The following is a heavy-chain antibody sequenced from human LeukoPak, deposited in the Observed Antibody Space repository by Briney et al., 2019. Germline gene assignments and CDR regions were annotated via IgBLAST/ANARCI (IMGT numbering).Heavy chain of an antibody. CDR2: ISWNSGYI. Sequence: GGSLRLSCAASGFTFDNYAMHWVRQAPGKGLEGLSIISWNSGYIGYADSVTGRFTISRDNAKKYLDLQMNSLRAEDTAFYYCAKVRGTYSSGYFFDYWGQGTLVTVSS. D-gene: IGHD6-19*01. V-gene: IGHV3-9*01. J-gene: IGHJ4*02. CDR1: GFTFDNYA. CDR3: AKVRGTYSSGYFFDY.